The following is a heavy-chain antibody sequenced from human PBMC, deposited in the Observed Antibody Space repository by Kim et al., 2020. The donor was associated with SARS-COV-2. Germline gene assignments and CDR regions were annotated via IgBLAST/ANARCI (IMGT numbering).Heavy chain of an antibody. Sequence: GGSLRLSCAASGFTFSSAWMSWVRQAPGKGLEWVGCITSKADGWTADYTAPGKGRFTISRDDSENTGSLQMNSLQTEDTAVYYCTTDRFNWGQGTLVTVSS. J-gene: IGHJ4*02. V-gene: IGHV3-15*01. CDR3: TTDRFN. CDR1: GFTFSSAW. CDR2: ITSKADGWTA.